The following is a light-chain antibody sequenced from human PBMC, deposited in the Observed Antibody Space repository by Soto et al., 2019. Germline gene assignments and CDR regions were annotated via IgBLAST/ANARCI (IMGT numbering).Light chain of an antibody. CDR1: QGVGST. CDR3: QQYDNSPIT. J-gene: IGKJ5*01. V-gene: IGKV3-15*01. CDR2: DSN. Sequence: EIVLTQSPATLSVSPGEGVTLSSRASQGVGSTLAWYRQQPGQAPGLLVYDSNIRATGVPARFSGTRSGTEFTLTISRLEPEDFAVYYCQQYDNSPITFGQGTRLEIK.